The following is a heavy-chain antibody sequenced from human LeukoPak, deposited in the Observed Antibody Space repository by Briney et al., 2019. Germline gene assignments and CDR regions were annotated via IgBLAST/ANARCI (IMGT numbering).Heavy chain of an antibody. CDR1: GYTFTSYA. CDR2: INAGNGNT. CDR3: ARSSPYRGFDY. D-gene: IGHD4-11*01. V-gene: IGHV1-3*01. Sequence: EASVKVSCKASGYTFTSYAMHWVRQAPGQRLEWMGWINAGNGNTKYSQKFQGRVTITRDTSASTAYMELSSLRSEDTAVYYCARSSPYRGFDYWGQGTLVTVSS. J-gene: IGHJ4*02.